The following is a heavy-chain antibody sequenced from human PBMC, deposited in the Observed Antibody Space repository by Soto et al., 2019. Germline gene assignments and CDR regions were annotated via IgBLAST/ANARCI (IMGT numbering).Heavy chain of an antibody. Sequence: GGSLRLSCAASGFTFSSYAMSWVRQAPGKGLEWVSAISGSGGSTYYADSVKGRFTISRDNSKNTLYLQMNSLRAEDTAVYYCAKDPKDIVVVVAATPDLYNWFDPWGQGTLVTVSS. D-gene: IGHD2-15*01. V-gene: IGHV3-23*01. CDR1: GFTFSSYA. CDR3: AKDPKDIVVVVAATPDLYNWFDP. J-gene: IGHJ5*02. CDR2: ISGSGGST.